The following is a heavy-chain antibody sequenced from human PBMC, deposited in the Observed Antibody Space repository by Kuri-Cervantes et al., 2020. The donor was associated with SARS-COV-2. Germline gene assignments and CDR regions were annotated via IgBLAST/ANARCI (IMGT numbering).Heavy chain of an antibody. Sequence: SQTLSLTCAVYGGSFSGYYWSWIRQPPGKGLEWIGEINHSGSTNYNPSLKSRVTTSVDTSKNQFSLKLSSVTAADTAVYYCAGSSKYYYYMDVWGKGTTITVSS. D-gene: IGHD2-2*01. CDR2: INHSGST. J-gene: IGHJ6*03. V-gene: IGHV4-34*01. CDR1: GGSFSGYY. CDR3: AGSSKYYYYMDV.